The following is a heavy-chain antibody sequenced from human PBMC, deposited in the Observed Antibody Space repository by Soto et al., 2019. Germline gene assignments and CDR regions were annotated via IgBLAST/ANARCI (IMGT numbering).Heavy chain of an antibody. CDR3: AKYYYDRSGSPLAFDY. D-gene: IGHD3-22*01. Sequence: EVQLLESGGGLVQPGGSPRLSCAASGFTFSKYALSWVRQAPGKGLEWVSAISGSGGTTHYADSVKGRVTISRDNSKDTVFLQMNSLRAEDTAVYSCAKYYYDRSGSPLAFDYWGQGTLVTVSS. CDR1: GFTFSKYA. J-gene: IGHJ4*02. V-gene: IGHV3-23*01. CDR2: ISGSGGTT.